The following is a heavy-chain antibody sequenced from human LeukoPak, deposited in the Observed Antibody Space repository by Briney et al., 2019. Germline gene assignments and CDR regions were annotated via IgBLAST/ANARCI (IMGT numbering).Heavy chain of an antibody. D-gene: IGHD6-19*01. J-gene: IGHJ4*02. Sequence: GGSLRLSCAASGFTFSNYAMHWVRQAPGKGLEWEAVISDDGSNKYYGDSVKGRFTISRDNSKNTVYLQMNSLRAEDTAVYYCAKDRYSSGWYSDFDYWGQGTLVTVSS. CDR1: GFTFSNYA. V-gene: IGHV3-30*18. CDR2: ISDDGSNK. CDR3: AKDRYSSGWYSDFDY.